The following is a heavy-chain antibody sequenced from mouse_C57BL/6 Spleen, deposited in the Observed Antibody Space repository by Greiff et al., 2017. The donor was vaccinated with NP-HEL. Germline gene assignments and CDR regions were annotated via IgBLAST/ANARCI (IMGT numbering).Heavy chain of an antibody. V-gene: IGHV5-17*01. CDR2: ISSGSSTI. D-gene: IGHD1-1*01. CDR1: GFTFSDYG. CDR3: ARGDYGSMAWFAY. J-gene: IGHJ3*01. Sequence: VQLKESGGGLVKPGGSLKLSCAASGFTFSDYGMHWVRQAPEKGLEWVAYISSGSSTIYYADTVKGRFTISRDNAKNTLFLQMTSLRSEDTAMYYCARGDYGSMAWFAYWGQGTLVTVSA.